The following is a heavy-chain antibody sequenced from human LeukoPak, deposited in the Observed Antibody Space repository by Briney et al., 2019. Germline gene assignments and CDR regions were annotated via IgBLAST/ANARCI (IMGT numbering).Heavy chain of an antibody. J-gene: IGHJ5*02. CDR1: GYTLTELS. CDR2: FDPEDGET. D-gene: IGHD2-15*01. Sequence: ASVKVSCKVSGYTLTELSMHWVRQAPGKGLEWMGGFDPEDGETIYAQKFQGRVTITADESTSTAYMELSSLRSEDTAVYYCAREGLGYCSGGSCPTNWFDPWGQGTLVTVSS. CDR3: AREGLGYCSGGSCPTNWFDP. V-gene: IGHV1-24*01.